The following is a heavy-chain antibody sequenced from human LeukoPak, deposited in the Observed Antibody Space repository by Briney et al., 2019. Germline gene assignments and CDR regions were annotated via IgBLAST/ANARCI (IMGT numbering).Heavy chain of an antibody. D-gene: IGHD6-13*01. CDR3: AKENSIAAAGRNYYYYMDV. CDR2: ISSSSSYI. V-gene: IGHV3-21*01. CDR1: GFTFSRYS. J-gene: IGHJ6*03. Sequence: TGGSLRLSCAASGFTFSRYSMNWVRQAPGKGLEWVSSISSSSSYIYYADSAKGRFTISRDNSKNTLYLQMNSLRAEDTAVYCCAKENSIAAAGRNYYYYMDVWGKGTTVTISS.